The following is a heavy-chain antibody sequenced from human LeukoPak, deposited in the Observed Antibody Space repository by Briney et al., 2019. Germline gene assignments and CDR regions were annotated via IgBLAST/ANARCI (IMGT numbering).Heavy chain of an antibody. D-gene: IGHD2/OR15-2a*01. CDR1: GGTFSSYA. Sequence: SVKVSCKASGGTFSSYAISWVRQAPGQGLDWMGGIIPIFGTANYAQKFQGRVTITADESTSTAYMELSSLRSEDTAVYYCARERQSKYRNVWFDPWGQGTLVTVSS. V-gene: IGHV1-69*13. CDR3: ARERQSKYRNVWFDP. CDR2: IIPIFGTA. J-gene: IGHJ5*02.